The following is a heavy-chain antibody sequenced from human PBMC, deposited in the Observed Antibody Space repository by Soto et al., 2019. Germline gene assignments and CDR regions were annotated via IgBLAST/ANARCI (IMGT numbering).Heavy chain of an antibody. Sequence: SEPLSVTYTVSGGSISSYYWSWIRQPPGKGLEWIGYIYYSGSTNYNPSLKSRVTISVDTSKNQFSLKLSSVTAADTAVYYCARVARGLRPSSSWGQGTLVTVSS. D-gene: IGHD5-12*01. CDR3: ARVARGLRPSSS. V-gene: IGHV4-59*01. CDR1: GGSISSYY. J-gene: IGHJ4*02. CDR2: IYYSGST.